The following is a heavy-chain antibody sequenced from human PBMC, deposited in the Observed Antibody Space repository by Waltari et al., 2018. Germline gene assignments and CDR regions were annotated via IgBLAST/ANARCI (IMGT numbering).Heavy chain of an antibody. Sequence: EVQLAESGGGLVKPGGSLRLSCAASGLTFIDAWMTWVRQAPGKGLEWVGHIKSKPSGGKPEYAEPVKGRFSISRDDSKNTIYLQMNSLKTEDTAIYYCTKDVPYTGGGAVRYWGQGTLVTVSS. D-gene: IGHD6-19*01. CDR3: TKDVPYTGGGAVRY. CDR2: IKSKPSGGKP. J-gene: IGHJ4*02. V-gene: IGHV3-15*01. CDR1: GLTFIDAW.